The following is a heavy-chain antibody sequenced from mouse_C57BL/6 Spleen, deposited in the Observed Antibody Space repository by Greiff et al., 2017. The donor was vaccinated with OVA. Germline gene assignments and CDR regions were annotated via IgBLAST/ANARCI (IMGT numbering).Heavy chain of an antibody. CDR2: IYPGSGST. CDR3: ARTTYYDYDAAFFAY. V-gene: IGHV1-55*01. CDR1: GYTFTSYW. Sequence: QVQLQQPGAELVKPGASVKMSCKASGYTFTSYWITWVKQRPGQGLEWIGDIYPGSGSTNYNEKFKSKATLTVDTSSSTAYMQLSSLTSEDAAVYYCARTTYYDYDAAFFAYWGQGTLVTVSA. J-gene: IGHJ3*01. D-gene: IGHD2-4*01.